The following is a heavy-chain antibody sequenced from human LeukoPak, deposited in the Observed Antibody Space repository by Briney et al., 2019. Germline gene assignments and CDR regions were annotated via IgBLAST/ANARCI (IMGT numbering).Heavy chain of an antibody. J-gene: IGHJ6*02. V-gene: IGHV3-66*01. CDR2: IYSGGNT. Sequence: PGGSLRLSCAASGFTVSANYMSWVRQAPGKGLEWVSVIYSGGNTYYADSVKGRFTISRDNPKNALYLQINSLRAEDTAVYYCANSRRDGYNQWYYGMDVWGQGTTVTVSS. CDR3: ANSRRDGYNQWYYGMDV. D-gene: IGHD5-24*01. CDR1: GFTVSANY.